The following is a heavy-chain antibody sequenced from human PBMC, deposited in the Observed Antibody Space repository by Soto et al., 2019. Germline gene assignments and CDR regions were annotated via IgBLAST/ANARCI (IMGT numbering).Heavy chain of an antibody. J-gene: IGHJ4*02. Sequence: QVQLVESGGGLVKPGGSLRLPCAASGFPFSDYYMNWIRQAPGKGLEWVSYISSSSIYTNYADSVKGRFTISRDNAKNSLYLQMNSLRPEDTAVYYCVRDISPNNFASGSYTYWGQGILVTVSS. CDR2: ISSSSIYT. CDR3: VRDISPNNFASGSYTY. D-gene: IGHD3-10*01. V-gene: IGHV3-11*06. CDR1: GFPFSDYY.